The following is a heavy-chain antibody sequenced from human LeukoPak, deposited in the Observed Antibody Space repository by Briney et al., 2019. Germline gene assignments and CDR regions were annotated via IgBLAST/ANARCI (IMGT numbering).Heavy chain of an antibody. CDR1: GYTFTSYG. D-gene: IGHD2-2*01. J-gene: IGHJ6*03. V-gene: IGHV1-18*01. Sequence: GASVKVSCKASGYTFTSYGISWVRQAPGQGLEWMGWISAYNGNTNYAQKLQGRVTMTTDTSTSTAYMELSSLRSEDTAVYYCARAPRRVVVPAARANNYYYYMDVWGKGTTVTVSS. CDR3: ARAPRRVVVPAARANNYYYYMDV. CDR2: ISAYNGNT.